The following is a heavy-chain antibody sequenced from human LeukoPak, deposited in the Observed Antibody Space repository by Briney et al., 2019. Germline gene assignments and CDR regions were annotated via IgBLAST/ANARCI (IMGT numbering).Heavy chain of an antibody. J-gene: IGHJ3*02. CDR3: ARDSERSSSFAFDI. V-gene: IGHV3-7*01. CDR1: GFRFSSYW. Sequence: GGSLRLSCAASGFRFSSYWMSWVRQAPGKGLEWVANINLDGSEKSYVDSVEGRFTISRDNAKNSLYLQMNSLRGEDTAVYYCARDSERSSSFAFDIWGQGTMVTVSS. CDR2: INLDGSEK. D-gene: IGHD3-3*02.